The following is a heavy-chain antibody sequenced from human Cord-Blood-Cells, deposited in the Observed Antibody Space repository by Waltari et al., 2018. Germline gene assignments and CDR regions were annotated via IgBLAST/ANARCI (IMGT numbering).Heavy chain of an antibody. CDR3: ARSSSIAARGWDY. Sequence: QVQLQQWGAGLLKPSETLSLTCAGYGGSFSGSSWSWIRQPPGKGLEWIGEINHSGSTNYNPSLKSRVTISVDTSKNQFSLKLSSVTAADTAVYYCARSSSIAARGWDYWGQGTLVTVSS. J-gene: IGHJ4*02. CDR1: GGSFSGSS. CDR2: INHSGST. V-gene: IGHV4-34*01. D-gene: IGHD6-6*01.